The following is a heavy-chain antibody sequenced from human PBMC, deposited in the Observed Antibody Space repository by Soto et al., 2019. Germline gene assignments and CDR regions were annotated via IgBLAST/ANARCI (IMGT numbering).Heavy chain of an antibody. Sequence: GGSLRLSCAASGFTFSSYGMHWVRQAPGKGLEWVAVISYDGSNKYYADSVKGRFTISRDNSKNTLYLQMNSLRAEDTAVYYCAKEIAAAGNSDYRGQGTLVTVSS. CDR2: ISYDGSNK. CDR1: GFTFSSYG. V-gene: IGHV3-30*18. J-gene: IGHJ4*02. CDR3: AKEIAAAGNSDY. D-gene: IGHD6-13*01.